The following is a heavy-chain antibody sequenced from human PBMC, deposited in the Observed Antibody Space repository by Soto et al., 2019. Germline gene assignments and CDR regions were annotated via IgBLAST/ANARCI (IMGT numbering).Heavy chain of an antibody. CDR2: ISSSSSYI. CDR3: ARVNNNWNYGHFDY. V-gene: IGHV3-21*01. CDR1: GFTFSSYS. D-gene: IGHD1-7*01. Sequence: GGSLRLSCAASGFTFSSYSMNWVRQAPGKGLEWVSSISSSSSYIYYADSVKGRFTISRDNAKNSLYLQMNSLRADDTAVYYCARVNNNWNYGHFDYWGQGTLVTVSS. J-gene: IGHJ4*02.